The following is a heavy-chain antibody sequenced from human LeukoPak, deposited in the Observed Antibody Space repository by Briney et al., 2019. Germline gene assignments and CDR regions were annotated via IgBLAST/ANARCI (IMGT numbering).Heavy chain of an antibody. D-gene: IGHD6-19*01. V-gene: IGHV3-21*01. J-gene: IGHJ4*02. CDR1: GFTFSSYS. CDR2: ISSSNSYI. Sequence: GGSLTLSCAASGFTFSSYSMHWVRQAPGKGLEGVTSISSSNSYIYYADSVKGRFTISRDNAKNSLYLQMNSLRAEDTAVYYCARDDAYSSGFDFDYWGQGTLVTVSA. CDR3: ARDDAYSSGFDFDY.